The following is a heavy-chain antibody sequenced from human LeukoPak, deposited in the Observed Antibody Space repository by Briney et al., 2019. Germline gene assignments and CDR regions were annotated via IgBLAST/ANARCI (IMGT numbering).Heavy chain of an antibody. CDR3: ARPAGYCSTASCYEYFDY. J-gene: IGHJ4*02. Sequence: SETLSLTCTVSGGSINSYYWSWIRQPPGKGLEWIGYIYYSGSTNYNPSLKSRVTISVDTSKGQFSLKLTSVTAADTAVYYCARPAGYCSTASCYEYFDYWGQGTLVTVSS. D-gene: IGHD2-2*01. V-gene: IGHV4-59*08. CDR1: GGSINSYY. CDR2: IYYSGST.